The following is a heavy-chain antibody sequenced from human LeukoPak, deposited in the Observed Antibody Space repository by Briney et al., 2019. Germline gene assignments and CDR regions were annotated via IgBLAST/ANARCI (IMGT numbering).Heavy chain of an antibody. D-gene: IGHD3-22*01. J-gene: IGHJ4*02. CDR2: INHSGST. Sequence: SETLSLTCAVYGGSFSGYYWSWIRQPPGKGLEWIGEINHSGSTNYNPSLKSRVTISVDTSKNQFSLKLSSVTAADTAVYYCARGGDYHDSSGYYHFDYWGQGTLVTVSS. CDR1: GGSFSGYY. CDR3: ARGGDYHDSSGYYHFDY. V-gene: IGHV4-34*01.